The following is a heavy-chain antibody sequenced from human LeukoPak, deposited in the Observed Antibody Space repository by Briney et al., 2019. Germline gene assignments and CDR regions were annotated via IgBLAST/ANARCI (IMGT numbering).Heavy chain of an antibody. CDR1: GVSISSYY. Sequence: SETLSLTCAVSGVSISSYYWSWVRQPAGKGLEWLGRIYTSGGTNYNPSLKSRVTMSVDTSKNQFSLKLSSVTAADTAVYYCARGGVAGKSGQNLDAWGQGTLVTVSS. J-gene: IGHJ5*02. V-gene: IGHV4-59*10. CDR2: IYTSGGT. D-gene: IGHD6-19*01. CDR3: ARGGVAGKSGQNLDA.